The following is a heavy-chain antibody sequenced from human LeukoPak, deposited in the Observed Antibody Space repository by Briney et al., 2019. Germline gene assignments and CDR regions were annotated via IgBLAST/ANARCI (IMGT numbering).Heavy chain of an antibody. J-gene: IGHJ4*02. CDR2: ISSSSSTI. CDR1: GFTFSSYS. Sequence: PGGSLRLSCAASGFTFSSYSMNWVRQAPGKGLEWVSYISSSSSTIYYADSVKGRFTISRDNAKSSLYLQMNGLRAEDTAVYYCAREWAIVALDYWGQGTLVTVSS. D-gene: IGHD5-12*01. V-gene: IGHV3-48*01. CDR3: AREWAIVALDY.